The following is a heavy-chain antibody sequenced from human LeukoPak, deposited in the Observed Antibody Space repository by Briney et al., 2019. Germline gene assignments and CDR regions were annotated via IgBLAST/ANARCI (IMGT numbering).Heavy chain of an antibody. D-gene: IGHD3-10*01. Sequence: SETLSLTCGVFGGSFNGYYWSWIRQSPEKGLEWIGEINHSGSTTYNPSLESRVTISVDTSKNQFSLKLSSVTAADTAVYYCARGRVARWFGRSSYYFDYWGQGTLVTVSS. V-gene: IGHV4-34*01. CDR1: GGSFNGYY. CDR3: ARGRVARWFGRSSYYFDY. CDR2: INHSGST. J-gene: IGHJ4*02.